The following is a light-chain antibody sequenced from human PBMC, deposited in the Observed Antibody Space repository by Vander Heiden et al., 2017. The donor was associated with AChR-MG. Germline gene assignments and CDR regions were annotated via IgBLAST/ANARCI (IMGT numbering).Light chain of an antibody. CDR2: VAS. Sequence: DIQMTQSPSAMSASVGDSVTITCRASQGISNFLAWFQQKPGKVPKRLIYVASNLQSGVPSRFRGSGSGTEFTLTISSLQPEDFATYYCRQHNTYPYTFGQGTKLELK. V-gene: IGKV1-17*03. CDR3: RQHNTYPYT. J-gene: IGKJ2*01. CDR1: QGISNF.